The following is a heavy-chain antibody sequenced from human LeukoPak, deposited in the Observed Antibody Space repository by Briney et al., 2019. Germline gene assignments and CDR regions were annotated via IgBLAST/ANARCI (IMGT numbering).Heavy chain of an antibody. V-gene: IGHV3-66*01. CDR2: IYNWDST. CDR3: AWVLDYGAYSLFDY. D-gene: IGHD4-17*01. Sequence: GGSLTLSCAASGFTVSSNYMIWVRQAPGRGLEGVSVIYNWDSTYHSDPLKGRFTISRHKSKNTLYLEMNSLSADDTPLYYCAWVLDYGAYSLFDYWGQGTLVTVSS. CDR1: GFTVSSNY. J-gene: IGHJ4*02.